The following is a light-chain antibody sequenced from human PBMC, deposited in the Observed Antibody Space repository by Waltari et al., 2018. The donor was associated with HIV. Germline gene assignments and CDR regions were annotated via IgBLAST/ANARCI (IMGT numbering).Light chain of an antibody. CDR2: DDN. CDR1: NIGSKS. J-gene: IGLJ3*02. Sequence: SYVLPQPPSVSVDPGETARITCGGTNIGSKSAQLYQQTPGQAPVLVIYDDNDRPSGIPERFSGSSSGNTATLTISRVEAGDEADYYCQVWDTTTDQWVFGGGTELAVL. CDR3: QVWDTTTDQWV. V-gene: IGLV3-21*04.